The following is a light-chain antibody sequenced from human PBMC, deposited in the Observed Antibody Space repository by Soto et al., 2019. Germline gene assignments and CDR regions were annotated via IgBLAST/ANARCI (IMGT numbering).Light chain of an antibody. CDR3: CSFAGTSTLYV. J-gene: IGLJ1*01. CDR1: SSDVGGYNY. CDR2: DVS. V-gene: IGLV2-11*01. Sequence: QSVLTQPRSVSGSPGQSVTISCTGTSSDVGGYNYISWYQEHPGKAPKLMIYDVSERPSGLPDRFSGSKFGNTASLTISGLQADDEADYYCCSFAGTSTLYVFGSGTKLTVL.